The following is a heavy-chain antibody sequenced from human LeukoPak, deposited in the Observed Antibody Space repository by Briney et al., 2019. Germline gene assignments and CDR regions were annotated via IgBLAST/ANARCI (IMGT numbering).Heavy chain of an antibody. CDR1: GFSFSTSG. CDR3: ARGPRVGAAGFVYYHYIDV. J-gene: IGHJ6*03. V-gene: IGHV3-30*19. CDR2: ISHDGSKK. D-gene: IGHD1-26*01. Sequence: GGSLRLSCAASGFSFSTSGMTWVRQVPGKGLEWVAVISHDGSKKNYADSVKGRFTISRDNSKNTLYLQMNSLRAEDTAVYYCARGPRVGAAGFVYYHYIDVWGKGTTVTVSS.